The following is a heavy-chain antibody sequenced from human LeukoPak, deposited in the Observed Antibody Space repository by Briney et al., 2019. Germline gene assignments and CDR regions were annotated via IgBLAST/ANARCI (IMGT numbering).Heavy chain of an antibody. CDR1: GYSFSRNW. J-gene: IGHJ4*02. CDR3: ATDPDSGGWSTFDY. V-gene: IGHV3-74*01. CDR2: INSDGSAT. Sequence: GGSVRLSCAASGYSFSRNWMHWVRQAPGKGLVWVSRINSDGSATHYVDSVKGRFTISRDNAKNTLYLQMNSLRAEDTAVYYCATDPDSGGWSTFDYWGQGTLVTVSS. D-gene: IGHD6-19*01.